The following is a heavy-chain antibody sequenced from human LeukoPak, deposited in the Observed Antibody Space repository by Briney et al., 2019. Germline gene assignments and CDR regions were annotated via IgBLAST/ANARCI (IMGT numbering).Heavy chain of an antibody. V-gene: IGHV3-11*01. CDR1: GFTFSDYY. D-gene: IGHD5-18*01. J-gene: IGHJ4*02. Sequence: GGSLRLSCAASGFTFSDYYMSWIRQAPGKGLEWVSYISSSGSTIYYADSVKGRFTISRDNAKNSLYLQMNSLRAEDTAVYYCASAVDTAMVTSSNYWGQGTLVTVSS. CDR3: ASAVDTAMVTSSNY. CDR2: ISSSGSTI.